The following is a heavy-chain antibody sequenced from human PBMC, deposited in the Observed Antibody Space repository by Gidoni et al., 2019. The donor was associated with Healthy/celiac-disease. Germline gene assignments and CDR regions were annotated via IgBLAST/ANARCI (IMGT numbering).Heavy chain of an antibody. V-gene: IGHV3-23*01. Sequence: EVQLLESGGGLLQPGGSLRLSCAASGFTFSSYAMSWVRQAPGKGLEWVSAISGSGGSTYYADSVKGRFTISRDNSKNTLYLQMNSLRDEDTAVYYCAKDVRYSSSAEDYWGQGTLVTVSS. CDR2: ISGSGGST. D-gene: IGHD6-6*01. J-gene: IGHJ4*02. CDR1: GFTFSSYA. CDR3: AKDVRYSSSAEDY.